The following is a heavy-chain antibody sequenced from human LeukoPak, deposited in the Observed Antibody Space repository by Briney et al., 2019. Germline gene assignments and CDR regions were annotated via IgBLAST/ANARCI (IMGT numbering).Heavy chain of an antibody. CDR1: GGTFSSYA. J-gene: IGHJ6*03. CDR2: IIPIFGTA. V-gene: IGHV1-69*01. D-gene: IGHD2-2*03. Sequence: SVKVSCKASGGTFSSYAISWVRRAPGQGLEWMGGIIPIFGTANYAQKFQGRVTITADESTSTAYMELSSLRSEDTAVYYCARTLDIVVVPAAKVQGYYYYMDVWGKGTTVTVSS. CDR3: ARTLDIVVVPAAKVQGYYYYMDV.